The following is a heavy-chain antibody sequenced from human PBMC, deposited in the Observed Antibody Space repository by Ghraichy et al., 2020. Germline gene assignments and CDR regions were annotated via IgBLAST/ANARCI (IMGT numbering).Heavy chain of an antibody. CDR1: GYTFTSYG. Sequence: ASVKVSCKASGYTFTSYGISWVRQAPGQGLEWMGWISAYNGNTNYAQKLQGRVTMTTDTSTSTAYMELRSLRSDDTAVYYCARDGYCSGGSCHNWFDPWGQGTLVTVSS. CDR2: ISAYNGNT. J-gene: IGHJ5*02. V-gene: IGHV1-18*01. CDR3: ARDGYCSGGSCHNWFDP. D-gene: IGHD2-15*01.